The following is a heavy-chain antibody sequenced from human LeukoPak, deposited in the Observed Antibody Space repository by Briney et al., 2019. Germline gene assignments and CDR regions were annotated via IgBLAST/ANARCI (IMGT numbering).Heavy chain of an antibody. CDR1: GGTFSSYA. CDR3: ARSSLASGATNDPTNDY. D-gene: IGHD1-26*01. V-gene: IGHV1-69*04. J-gene: IGHJ4*02. CDR2: IIPILGIA. Sequence: GASVKVSCKASGGTFSSYAISWVRQAPGQGLEWMGRIIPILGIANYAQKFQGRVTITGDKSTSTAYMELSSLRSEDTAVYYCARSSLASGATNDPTNDYWGQGTLVTVSS.